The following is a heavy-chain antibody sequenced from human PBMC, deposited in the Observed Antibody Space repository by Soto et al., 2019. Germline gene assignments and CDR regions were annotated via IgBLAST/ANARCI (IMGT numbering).Heavy chain of an antibody. CDR2: ISGSGNSK. V-gene: IGHV3-23*01. J-gene: IGHJ4*02. Sequence: PGGSLILSCETSVFTFENQVFTWVRQAPGKGLEWVSSISGSGNSKYYAESVKGRFSTSRDNSGQTLHLQMTRLTVDDTAIYFCAKVLRREYSDSLTEAVDFWGQGAMVTVSS. CDR3: AKVLRREYSDSLTEAVDF. CDR1: VFTFENQV. D-gene: IGHD4-17*01.